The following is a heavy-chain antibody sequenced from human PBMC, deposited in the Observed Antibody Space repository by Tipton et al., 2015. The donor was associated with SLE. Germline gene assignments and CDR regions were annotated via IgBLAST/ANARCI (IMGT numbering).Heavy chain of an antibody. Sequence: TLSLTCAVSGYSISSGYYWGWFRQPPGKGLEWIGSIYHSGSTYYNPSLKSRVTISVDTSKNQFSLKLSSVTAADTAVYYCARVYYPQGAFDIWGQGTMVTVSS. D-gene: IGHD3-10*01. CDR3: ARVYYPQGAFDI. J-gene: IGHJ3*02. CDR1: GYSISSGYY. V-gene: IGHV4-38-2*01. CDR2: IYHSGST.